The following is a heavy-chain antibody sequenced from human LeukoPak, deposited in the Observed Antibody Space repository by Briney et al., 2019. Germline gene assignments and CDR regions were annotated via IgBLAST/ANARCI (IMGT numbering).Heavy chain of an antibody. CDR3: ARDQYYYGSGTIDY. D-gene: IGHD3-10*01. V-gene: IGHV3-66*02. CDR1: GFTFSSYS. CDR2: IYSGGST. Sequence: GGSLRLSCAASGFTFSSYSMNWVRQAPGKGLEWVSVIYSGGSTYYADSVKGRFTISRDNSKNTLYLQMNSLRAEDTAVYYCARDQYYYGSGTIDYWGQGTLVTVSS. J-gene: IGHJ4*02.